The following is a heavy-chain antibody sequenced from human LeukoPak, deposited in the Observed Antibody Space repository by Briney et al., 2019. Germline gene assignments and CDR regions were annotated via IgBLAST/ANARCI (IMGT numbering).Heavy chain of an antibody. D-gene: IGHD3-10*01. V-gene: IGHV3-23*01. CDR1: GFAFSSYA. J-gene: IGHJ6*02. Sequence: GGSLRLSCATSGFAFSSYAMSWIRQAPGKGLEWVSAISGSGGSTYYADSVKGRFTISRDNSKNTLYLQMNSLRAEDTAVYYCAREGDYYGSGSYYNRGYYYYYGMDVWGQGTTVTVSS. CDR3: AREGDYYGSGSYYNRGYYYYYGMDV. CDR2: ISGSGGST.